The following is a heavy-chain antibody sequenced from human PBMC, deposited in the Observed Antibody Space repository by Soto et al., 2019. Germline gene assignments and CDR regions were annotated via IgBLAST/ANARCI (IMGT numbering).Heavy chain of an antibody. J-gene: IGHJ6*02. D-gene: IGHD3-10*01. Sequence: GESLKISCKGSGYSFTSYWISWVRQMPGKGLEWMGRIDPSDSYTNYSPSFQGHVTISADKSISTAYLQWSSLKASDTAMYYCAMYYYGSGSYYNDYYYGMDVWGQGTTVTVYS. CDR3: AMYYYGSGSYYNDYYYGMDV. V-gene: IGHV5-10-1*01. CDR2: IDPSDSYT. CDR1: GYSFTSYW.